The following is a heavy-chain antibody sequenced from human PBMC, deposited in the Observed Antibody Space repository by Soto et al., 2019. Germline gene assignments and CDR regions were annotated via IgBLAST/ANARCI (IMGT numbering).Heavy chain of an antibody. D-gene: IGHD2-2*01. J-gene: IGHJ4*02. CDR3: ARESCSSTSCLFDY. V-gene: IGHV3-33*01. Sequence: GGSLRLSCAASGFAFSNYGMHWVRQAPGKGLEWVAVIWYDGSNKYYADSVKGRFTISRDNSKNTLYLQMNSLRAEDTAVYYCARESCSSTSCLFDYWGQGTLVTVSS. CDR2: IWYDGSNK. CDR1: GFAFSNYG.